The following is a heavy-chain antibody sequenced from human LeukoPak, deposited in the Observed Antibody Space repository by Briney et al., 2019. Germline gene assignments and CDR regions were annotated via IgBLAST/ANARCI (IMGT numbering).Heavy chain of an antibody. CDR2: IRYDGSNK. V-gene: IGHV3-30*02. Sequence: PGGSLRLSCAASRFSFSSYGMHWVRQAPGKGLEWVTFIRYDGSNKYYADSVKGRFTISRDNAKNSLYLQMNSLRGEDTAVYYCARDKVGGSMAGSNLDYWGQGNLVTVSS. D-gene: IGHD6-19*01. CDR1: RFSFSSYG. J-gene: IGHJ4*02. CDR3: ARDKVGGSMAGSNLDY.